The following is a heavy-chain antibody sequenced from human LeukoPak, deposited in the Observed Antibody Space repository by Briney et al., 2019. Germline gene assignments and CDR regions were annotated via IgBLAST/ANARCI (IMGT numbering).Heavy chain of an antibody. Sequence: ASVKVSCKAFGYTFTGYYMHWGRQAPGQGLELLGRLDPNGRGTNYAQKFQGRVTMTTNTSISTAYMELTRLTSQDTAVYYWARGMGAGPICWFDPWGQGTLVTVSS. CDR3: ARGMGAGPICWFDP. J-gene: IGHJ5*02. D-gene: IGHD6-13*01. CDR2: LDPNGRGT. CDR1: GYTFTGYY. V-gene: IGHV1-2*02.